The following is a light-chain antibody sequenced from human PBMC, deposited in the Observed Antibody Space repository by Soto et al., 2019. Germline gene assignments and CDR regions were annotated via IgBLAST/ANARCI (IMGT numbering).Light chain of an antibody. V-gene: IGKV3-11*01. Sequence: EIVLAQSPATLSLSPGERATVSCRSSQSVNYYLAWYQQKPGQAPTLLIYDASNRATGIPARFSGSGSGTDFTITISSREPEDFAFYYCQQRNNWPPITFGQGTRLEIK. CDR3: QQRNNWPPIT. J-gene: IGKJ5*01. CDR1: QSVNYY. CDR2: DAS.